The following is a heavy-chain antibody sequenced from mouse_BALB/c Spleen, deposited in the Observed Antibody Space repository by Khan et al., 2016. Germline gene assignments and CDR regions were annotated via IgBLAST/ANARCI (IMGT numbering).Heavy chain of an antibody. CDR1: GYTFTSYW. J-gene: IGHJ2*01. Sequence: QVQLQQSGAELVKAGASVKMSCKASGYTFTSYWMHWVKQWLGQGLEWFAETNPTNGRTYYNEKFKSKATLTLDKSSSTAYMLLSGPTFEDSAVYYCARIKKIVATYFDYWGQGTTLTVSS. V-gene: IGHV1S81*02. CDR3: ARIKKIVATYFDY. D-gene: IGHD1-1*01. CDR2: TNPTNGRT.